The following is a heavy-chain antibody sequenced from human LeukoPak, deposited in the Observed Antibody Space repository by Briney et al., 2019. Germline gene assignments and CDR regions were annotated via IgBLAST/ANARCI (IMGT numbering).Heavy chain of an antibody. D-gene: IGHD6-13*01. CDR3: ARGTLQQLVSPDAFDI. Sequence: ASETLSLTCTVSGGSISSSSYYWGWIRQPPGKGLEWIVSIYYSGSTYYNPSLKSRVTISVDTSKNQFSLKLSSVTAADTAVYYCARGTLQQLVSPDAFDIWGQGTMVTVSS. CDR1: GGSISSSSYY. CDR2: IYYSGST. V-gene: IGHV4-39*01. J-gene: IGHJ3*02.